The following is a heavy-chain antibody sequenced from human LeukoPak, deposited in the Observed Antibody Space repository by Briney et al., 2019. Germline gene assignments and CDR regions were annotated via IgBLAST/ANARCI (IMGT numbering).Heavy chain of an antibody. V-gene: IGHV4-34*01. J-gene: IGHJ4*02. D-gene: IGHD3-3*01. CDR1: GGSFSGYY. CDR2: VSHTGST. CDR3: ARERFLEWSQYYFDY. Sequence: SETLSLTCAVYGGSFSGYYWSWIRQPPGKGLEWIGRVSHTGSTDYNPSLRSRVIVSVDTSKNQFSLKLSSVTAADTAVYYCARERFLEWSQYYFDYWGQGTLVTVSS.